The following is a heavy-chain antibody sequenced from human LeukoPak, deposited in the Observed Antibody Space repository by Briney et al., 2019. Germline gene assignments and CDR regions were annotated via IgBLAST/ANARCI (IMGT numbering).Heavy chain of an antibody. J-gene: IGHJ3*02. CDR3: ARRYYYDSSGYYLAHDAFDI. Sequence: GESLKISCKGSGYSFTNHWIGWVRQMPGKGLEWMGIIYPGDSETRYSPSFQGQVTISADKSISTAYLQWSSLKASDTAMYYCARRYYYDSSGYYLAHDAFDIWGQGTMVTVSS. V-gene: IGHV5-51*01. CDR2: IYPGDSET. D-gene: IGHD3-22*01. CDR1: GYSFTNHW.